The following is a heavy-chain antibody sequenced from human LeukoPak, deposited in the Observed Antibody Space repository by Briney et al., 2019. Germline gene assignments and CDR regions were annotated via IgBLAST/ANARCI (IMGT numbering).Heavy chain of an antibody. CDR3: ARVFGGYSYHYFDY. CDR2: GHYSGST. Sequence: PSETLSLTCTVSGGSISSYYWSWIRQPPGKGLEWIGYGHYSGSTNHNPSLKSRVTVSVDMPKNQFSLNLRSMTAADTAMYYCARVFGGYSYHYFDYWGQGILVTVSS. V-gene: IGHV4-59*01. D-gene: IGHD5-18*01. J-gene: IGHJ4*02. CDR1: GGSISSYY.